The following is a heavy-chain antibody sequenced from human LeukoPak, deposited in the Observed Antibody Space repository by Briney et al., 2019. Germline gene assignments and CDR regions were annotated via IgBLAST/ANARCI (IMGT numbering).Heavy chain of an antibody. D-gene: IGHD4-17*01. V-gene: IGHV4-59*01. Sequence: LETLSLTCTVSGGSISSYYWSWIRQPPGKGLEWIGYIYYSGSTNYNPSLKSRVTISVDTSKNQFSLKLSSVTAADTAVYYCARSKRRGDYGDLDIWGQGTMVTVSS. CDR2: IYYSGST. CDR3: ARSKRRGDYGDLDI. J-gene: IGHJ3*02. CDR1: GGSISSYY.